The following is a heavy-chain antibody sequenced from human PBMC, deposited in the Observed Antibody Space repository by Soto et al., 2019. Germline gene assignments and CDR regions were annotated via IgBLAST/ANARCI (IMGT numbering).Heavy chain of an antibody. V-gene: IGHV4-34*02. CDR2: INHSGST. Sequence: QVQLQQWGAGLLKPSETLSLTCAVYGGSFSGYYWSWIRQPPGKGLEWIGEINHSGSTNYNPSLKSRVTISVDTSQNQFSLKLSSVTAADTAVYYCARGQFWRSSFDYWGQGTLVTVSS. J-gene: IGHJ4*02. CDR3: ARGQFWRSSFDY. CDR1: GGSFSGYY. D-gene: IGHD6-13*01.